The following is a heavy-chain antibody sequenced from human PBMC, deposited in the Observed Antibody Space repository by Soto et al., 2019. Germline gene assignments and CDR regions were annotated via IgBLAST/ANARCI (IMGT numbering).Heavy chain of an antibody. CDR2: IYYSGST. Sequence: PSETLSLTCTVSGGSISSSSYYWGWIRQPPGKGLEWIGSIYYSGSTYYNPSLKSRVTISVDTSKNQFSLKLSSVTAADTAVYYCARLDYGDGGAFDIWGQGTMVTVSS. CDR3: ARLDYGDGGAFDI. CDR1: GGSISSSSYY. J-gene: IGHJ3*02. V-gene: IGHV4-39*01. D-gene: IGHD4-17*01.